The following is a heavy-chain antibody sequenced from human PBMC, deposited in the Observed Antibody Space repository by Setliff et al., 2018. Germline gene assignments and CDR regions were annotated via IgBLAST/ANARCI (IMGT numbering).Heavy chain of an antibody. Sequence: SETLSLTCTVSGGSLRGNAIFWGWIRQPPGKGLEWIGSIYYTGDPYYNPSLKRRVTISVDTSRNQLSLKLTSVTAADTAVYYCARHVGSRSRGYNYYYYYMDVWGKGTTVTV. CDR3: ARHVGSRSRGYNYYYYYMDV. CDR2: IYYTGDP. V-gene: IGHV4-39*01. D-gene: IGHD3-10*01. CDR1: GGSLRGNAIF. J-gene: IGHJ6*03.